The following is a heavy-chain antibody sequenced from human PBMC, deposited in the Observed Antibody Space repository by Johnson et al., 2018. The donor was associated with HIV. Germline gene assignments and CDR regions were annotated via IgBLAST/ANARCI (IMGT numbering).Heavy chain of an antibody. CDR1: GFTFSSYS. V-gene: IGHV3-7*01. CDR3: ASSWFGELSYAFDI. Sequence: VQLVESGGGVVQTGGSLRLSCAASGFTFSSYSMNWVRQAPGKGLEWVANIKQDGSEKYYVDSVKGRFTISRDNAKNSLYLQMNSLRAEDTAVYYCASSWFGELSYAFDIWGQGTMVTVSS. CDR2: IKQDGSEK. J-gene: IGHJ3*02. D-gene: IGHD3-10*01.